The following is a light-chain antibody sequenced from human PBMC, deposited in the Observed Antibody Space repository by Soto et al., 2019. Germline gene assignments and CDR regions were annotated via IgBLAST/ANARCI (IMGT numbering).Light chain of an antibody. V-gene: IGLV2-14*01. CDR1: GSDDVPYNY. CDR3: RSHKTSTNTLV. CDR2: EVS. J-gene: IGLJ2*01. Sequence: QSALTQPASVSGSPGQSITISCTGAGSDDVPYNYVSWYQQHPGKAPKPMIYEVSNRPSGVSNRFSASKSVSTASLTISGLKAEDEADYYCRSHKTSTNTLVFGGGTKLTVL.